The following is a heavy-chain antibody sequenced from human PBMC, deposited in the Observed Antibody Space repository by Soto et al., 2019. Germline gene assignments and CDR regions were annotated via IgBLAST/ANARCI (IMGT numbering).Heavy chain of an antibody. CDR1: GGSISSYY. CDR2: IYYSGST. V-gene: IGHV4-59*01. CDR3: ARGEGYSYGDFDY. D-gene: IGHD5-18*01. Sequence: SETLSLTCTVSGGSISSYYWSWIRQPPGKGLEWIGYIYYSGSTNYNPSLKSRVTISVDTSKNQFSLKLSSVTAADTAVYYCARGEGYSYGDFDYWGQGTLVTVSS. J-gene: IGHJ4*02.